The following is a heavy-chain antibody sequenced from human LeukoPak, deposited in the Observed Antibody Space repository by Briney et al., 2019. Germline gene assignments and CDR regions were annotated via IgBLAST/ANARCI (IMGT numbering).Heavy chain of an antibody. V-gene: IGHV1-69*04. CDR3: ASGRYCSGGSCYLDY. Sequence: ASVKVSCKASGGTFSSYAISWVRQAPGQGLEWMGRIIPILGIANYAQKFQGRVTITADKSTSTAYMELSSLRSEDTAVYYCASGRYCSGGSCYLDYWGQGTLVTVSS. CDR2: IIPILGIA. CDR1: GGTFSSYA. J-gene: IGHJ4*02. D-gene: IGHD2-15*01.